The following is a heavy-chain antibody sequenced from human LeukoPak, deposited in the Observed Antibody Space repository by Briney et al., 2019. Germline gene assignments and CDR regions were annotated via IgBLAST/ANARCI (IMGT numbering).Heavy chain of an antibody. CDR1: GYTFTSYD. Sequence: ASVKVSCKASGYTFTSYDINWERQATGQGLEWMGWMNPNSGNTGYAQKFQGRVTMTRNTSISTAYMELSSLRSEDTAVYYCARGDFWSGYYTGGNDYWGQGTLVTVSS. CDR2: MNPNSGNT. CDR3: ARGDFWSGYYTGGNDY. V-gene: IGHV1-8*01. D-gene: IGHD3-3*01. J-gene: IGHJ4*02.